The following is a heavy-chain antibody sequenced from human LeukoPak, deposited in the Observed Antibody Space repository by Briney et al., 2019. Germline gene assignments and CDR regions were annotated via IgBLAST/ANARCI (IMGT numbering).Heavy chain of an antibody. D-gene: IGHD2-21*01. CDR3: ARQFRDVFFMDV. CDR2: IYHSGST. J-gene: IGHJ6*03. CDR1: GGSISSGGYY. V-gene: IGHV4-30-2*01. Sequence: SETLSLTCTVSGGSISSGGYYWSWIRQPPGKGLEWIGYIYHSGSTYYNPSLKSRVTISVDTSKNQFSLKLSSVTAADTAVYYCARQFRDVFFMDVWGKGTTVTVSS.